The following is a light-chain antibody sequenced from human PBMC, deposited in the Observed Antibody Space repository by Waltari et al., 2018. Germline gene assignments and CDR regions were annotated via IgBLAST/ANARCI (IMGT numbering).Light chain of an antibody. CDR3: ASWDDTLNGPV. J-gene: IGLJ3*02. V-gene: IGLV1-44*01. CDR1: SSTVGGNP. Sequence: QSVLTQPPSASGAPGQRVTISCSASSSTVGGNPVSWYQPLPGTAPKLLIRNNNRRPSGVPKRFSGSKSGTSASLAISGLQSEDEAYYYCASWDDTLNGPVFGGGTKLTVL. CDR2: NNN.